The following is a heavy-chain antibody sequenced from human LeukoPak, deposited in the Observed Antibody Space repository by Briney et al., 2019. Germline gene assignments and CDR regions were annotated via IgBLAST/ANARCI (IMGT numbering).Heavy chain of an antibody. CDR2: IIPIFGTA. CDR1: GGTFSSYA. CDR3: AGISSGRDYYFDY. V-gene: IGHV1-69*05. Sequence: SVKVSCKASGGTFSSYAISWVRQAPGRGLEWMGRIIPIFGTANYAQKFQGRVTITTDESTSTAYMEPSSLRSEDTAVYYCAGISSGRDYYFDYWGQGTLVTVSS. D-gene: IGHD6-19*01. J-gene: IGHJ4*02.